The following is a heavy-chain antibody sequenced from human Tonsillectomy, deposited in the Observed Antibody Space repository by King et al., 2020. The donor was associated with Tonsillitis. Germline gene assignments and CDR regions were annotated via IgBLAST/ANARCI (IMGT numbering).Heavy chain of an antibody. CDR3: AREDGYNIDGMDV. J-gene: IGHJ6*02. V-gene: IGHV3-48*01. Sequence: VQLVESGGGLVQPGGSLRLSCAASGFTFSTYSMNWVRQAPGKGVEWVSYISSSSSTIYYADSVKGRFTISRDNAKNSLYLQMNSLRGEDTAVYYCAREDGYNIDGMDVWGQGTTVTVSS. CDR2: ISSSSSTI. CDR1: GFTFSTYS. D-gene: IGHD5-24*01.